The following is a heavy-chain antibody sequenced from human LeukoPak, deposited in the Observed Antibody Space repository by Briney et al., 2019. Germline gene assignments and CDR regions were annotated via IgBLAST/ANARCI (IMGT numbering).Heavy chain of an antibody. J-gene: IGHJ4*02. V-gene: IGHV1-2*02. Sequence: ASVKVSCKASGYTFSGFYIHWVRQAPGQGLEWMGWINPNSGGTNYAQKFQGRVTMTRDTSISTAYMELSRLRSDDTAVYYCARPGSSGYQIFDYWGQGTLVTVSS. D-gene: IGHD3-22*01. CDR1: GYTFSGFY. CDR3: ARPGSSGYQIFDY. CDR2: INPNSGGT.